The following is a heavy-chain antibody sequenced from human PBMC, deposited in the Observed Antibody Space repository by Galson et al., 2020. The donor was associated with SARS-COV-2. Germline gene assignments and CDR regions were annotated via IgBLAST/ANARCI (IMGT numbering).Heavy chain of an antibody. CDR2: INHSGST. D-gene: IGHD3-9*01. CDR1: GGSFSGYY. CDR3: ARGHWVLRYFVGAFDI. J-gene: IGHJ3*02. Sequence: SETLSLTCAVYGGSFSGYYWSWIRQPPGKGLEWIGEINHSGSTNYNPSLKSRVTISVDTSKNQFSLKLSSVTAADTAVYYCARGHWVLRYFVGAFDIWGQGTMVTVSS. V-gene: IGHV4-34*01.